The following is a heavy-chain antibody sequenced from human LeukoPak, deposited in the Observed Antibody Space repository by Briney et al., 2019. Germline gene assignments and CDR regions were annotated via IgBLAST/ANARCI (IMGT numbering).Heavy chain of an antibody. CDR2: IYHSGTT. CDR1: GGSISSGGYY. D-gene: IGHD5-18*01. Sequence: SETLSLTCTVSGGSISSGGYYGSWVRQPPGGGLGCGGYIYHSGTTLYTPSLKSGVTTAEYTSKNQISPKLTAVTAADTAQYFCARGGYRYGPSCWYFYLWGRGTLVSLSS. V-gene: IGHV4-30-2*01. CDR3: ARGGYRYGPSCWYFYL. J-gene: IGHJ2*01.